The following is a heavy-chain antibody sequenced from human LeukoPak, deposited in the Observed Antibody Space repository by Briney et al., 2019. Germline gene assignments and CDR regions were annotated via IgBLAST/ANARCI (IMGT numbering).Heavy chain of an antibody. D-gene: IGHD1-7*01. CDR1: GFSFSTYN. CDR3: ARQLLDSYVRLDH. Sequence: PGGSLRLSCAASGFSFSTYNLHWVRQTPGKGPEMVAHISYDGTDRHYAASVEGRFTISRGNSQNTLFLQMSGLRLEDTAIYYCARQLLDSYVRLDHWGQGTLVTVSA. J-gene: IGHJ4*02. V-gene: IGHV3-30*14. CDR2: ISYDGTDR.